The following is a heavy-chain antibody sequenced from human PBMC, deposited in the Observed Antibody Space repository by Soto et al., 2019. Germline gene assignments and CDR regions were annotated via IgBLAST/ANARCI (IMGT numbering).Heavy chain of an antibody. CDR1: GGTFGSNA. CDR3: ARGERVVANRVGMDV. J-gene: IGHJ6*02. Sequence: QVQLVQSGVEVRKPGSSVKVSCKASGGTFGSNAISWVRQAPGQGLEWMGGIIPEYGAANYAQKFEGRVTITADGSTSTAYMEMTSLTSEDTAVYYCARGERVVANRVGMDVWGQGTTVTVSS. CDR2: IIPEYGAA. V-gene: IGHV1-69*01. D-gene: IGHD2-15*01.